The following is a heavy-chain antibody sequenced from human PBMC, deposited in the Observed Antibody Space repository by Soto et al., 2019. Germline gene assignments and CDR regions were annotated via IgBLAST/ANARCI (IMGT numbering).Heavy chain of an antibody. CDR3: AKDEVAANGRADAFDI. V-gene: IGHV3-23*01. D-gene: IGHD2-15*01. CDR1: GFTSGKYA. Sequence: EVQLLESGGGLVQPGGSLTLTCIVSGFTSGKYAMSWVRQAPGKGLEWVSEIGGGGEYTNYADSVRGRFTMSRDNSKNTLYLHMSGLKVEDTAVYYCAKDEVAANGRADAFDIWGQGTVVTVSS. CDR2: IGGGGEYT. J-gene: IGHJ3*02.